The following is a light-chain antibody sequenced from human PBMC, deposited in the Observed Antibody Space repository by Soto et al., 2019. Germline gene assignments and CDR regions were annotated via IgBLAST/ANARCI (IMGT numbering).Light chain of an antibody. V-gene: IGKV1-27*01. CDR1: QGISNY. CDR2: RAS. CDR3: QRTYNAPLIT. Sequence: DIQLTQSPSSLTASVGDRVTITCRVSQGISNYLNWYRQKPGKVPKLLXYRASNLQSGVPSRFSGSGSGTDFTLTISSLQTEYFANYYGQRTYNAPLITFGQGTRLYIK. J-gene: IGKJ5*01.